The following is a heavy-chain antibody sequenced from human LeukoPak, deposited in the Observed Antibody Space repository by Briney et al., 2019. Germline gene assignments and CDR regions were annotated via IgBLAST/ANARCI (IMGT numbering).Heavy chain of an antibody. CDR3: ARDQTGYRGYDIGWFDP. CDR1: GAYLSDYY. J-gene: IGHJ5*02. D-gene: IGHD5-12*01. Sequence: SETLSLTCAVYGAYLSDYYWSWIRQPPGKGLQWIGEVAHKGPTVYSPTLNRKYNPSFKSRVTMSVDPSKNQFSLKLSSVTAADTAVYHCARDQTGYRGYDIGWFDPWGQGTLVTVSS. V-gene: IGHV4-34*01. CDR2: VAHKGPT.